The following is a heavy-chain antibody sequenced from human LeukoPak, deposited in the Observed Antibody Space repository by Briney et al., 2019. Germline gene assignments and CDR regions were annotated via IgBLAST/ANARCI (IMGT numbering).Heavy chain of an antibody. CDR3: ARREMATSDFDI. V-gene: IGHV5-51*01. CDR2: IYPADSDT. D-gene: IGHD5-24*01. Sequence: GESLKISCKGSGYSFTSQWIGWVRQMPGKGLEWMGIIYPADSDTKYSPSFQGQVTISVDKSISAAYLQWSSLKASDTAMYYCARREMATSDFDIWGQGTMVTVSS. CDR1: GYSFTSQW. J-gene: IGHJ3*02.